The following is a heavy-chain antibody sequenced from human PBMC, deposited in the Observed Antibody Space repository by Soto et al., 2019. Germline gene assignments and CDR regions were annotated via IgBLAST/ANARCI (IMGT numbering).Heavy chain of an antibody. CDR3: AGTHFDTSGYYPSQLDF. D-gene: IGHD3-22*01. J-gene: IGHJ4*02. Sequence: SVKVSCKTSGGTFSSYVISWVRHAPGQGLEWMGGIIPFFGTTKYAQKFQGGVTITADESTSTAYMELSSLKSEDTAVYYCAGTHFDTSGYYPSQLDFWGQGTLVTVSS. CDR1: GGTFSSYV. CDR2: IIPFFGTT. V-gene: IGHV1-69*13.